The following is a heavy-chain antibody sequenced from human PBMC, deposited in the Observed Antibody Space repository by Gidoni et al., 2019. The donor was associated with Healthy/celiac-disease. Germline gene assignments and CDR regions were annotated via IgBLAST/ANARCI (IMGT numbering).Heavy chain of an antibody. D-gene: IGHD2-2*01. CDR1: GFTFDDYT. J-gene: IGHJ6*02. CDR2: ISWDAGST. CDR3: AKDIYCSSTSCPTNYYYYGMDV. V-gene: IGHV3-43*01. Sequence: EVQLVESGGAVVQPGGSLRLSCADSGFTFDDYTMRWARQAPVKGLEWVSLISWDAGSTYYADSVKGRFTISRDNSKNSLYLQMNSLRTEDTALYYCAKDIYCSSTSCPTNYYYYGMDVWGQGTTVTVSS.